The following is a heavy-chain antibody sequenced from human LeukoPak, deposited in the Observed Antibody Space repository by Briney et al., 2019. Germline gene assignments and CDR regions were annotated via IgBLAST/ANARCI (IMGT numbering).Heavy chain of an antibody. CDR1: GFIFSDYE. Sequence: GGSLRLSCAASGFIFSDYEMIWVRQAPGKGLEWVSYISTSGGTKYYADSVKGRFTISRDNAKNSLYLQMNSLRAEDTAVYHCAREGSFYFDYWGQGILVTVSS. V-gene: IGHV3-48*03. D-gene: IGHD3-16*02. CDR3: AREGSFYFDY. J-gene: IGHJ4*02. CDR2: ISTSGGTK.